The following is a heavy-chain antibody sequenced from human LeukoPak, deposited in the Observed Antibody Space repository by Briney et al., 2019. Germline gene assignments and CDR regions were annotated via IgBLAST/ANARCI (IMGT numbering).Heavy chain of an antibody. Sequence: SVKVSCKASGGTFSSYAISWVRQAPGQGLEWMGAIIPIFGITDYDQKFQATVTFTTDENTSTVYMELSSLRSEDTAVYYCARVSGYDDEGYFDYWGQGTLVTVSS. CDR3: ARVSGYDDEGYFDY. CDR2: IIPIFGIT. V-gene: IGHV1-69*05. D-gene: IGHD5-12*01. J-gene: IGHJ4*02. CDR1: GGTFSSYA.